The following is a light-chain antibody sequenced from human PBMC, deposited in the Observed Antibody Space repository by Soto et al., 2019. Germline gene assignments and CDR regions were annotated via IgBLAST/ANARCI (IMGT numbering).Light chain of an antibody. V-gene: IGKV3-15*01. CDR3: QQYNNWPRT. CDR2: GAS. Sequence: ETVLTQSPATLSLSPGERATLSCRASQSISTNLAWYQQKPGQVPRVLIYGASTRATEIPARFSGSGSGTEFTLTIDSLQSEDFAVYYCQQYNNWPRTFGQGTKVDI. CDR1: QSISTN. J-gene: IGKJ1*01.